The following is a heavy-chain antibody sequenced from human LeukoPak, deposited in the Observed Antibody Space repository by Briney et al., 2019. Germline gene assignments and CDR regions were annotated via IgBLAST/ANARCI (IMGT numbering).Heavy chain of an antibody. CDR2: IYYSGST. D-gene: IGHD3-10*01. CDR1: GGSISSSSYY. CDR3: ARNYGSGPKGTYYYMDV. Sequence: SETLSLTCTVSGGSISSSSYYWSWIRQPPGKGLEWIGYIYYSGSTNYNPSLKSRVTISVDTSKNQFSLKLSSVTAADTAVYYCARNYGSGPKGTYYYMDVWGKGTTVTISS. V-gene: IGHV4-61*01. J-gene: IGHJ6*03.